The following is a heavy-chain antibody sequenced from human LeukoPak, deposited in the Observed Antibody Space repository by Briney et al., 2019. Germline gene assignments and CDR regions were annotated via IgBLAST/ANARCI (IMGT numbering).Heavy chain of an antibody. V-gene: IGHV4-39*07. CDR3: ARERSPYSSSWGEGWFDP. CDR1: GVSISSSRYY. D-gene: IGHD6-13*01. J-gene: IGHJ5*02. CDR2: IYYSGTT. Sequence: SETLSLTCTVSGVSISSSRYYWGWIRQPPGKGLEWIGSIYYSGTTYYNPSLKSRVTVSVDTSKNQFSLKLSSVTAADTAVYYCARERSPYSSSWGEGWFDPWGQGTLVTVSS.